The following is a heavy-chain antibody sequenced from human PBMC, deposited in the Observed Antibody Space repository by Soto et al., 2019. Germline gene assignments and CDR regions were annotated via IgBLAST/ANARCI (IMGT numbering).Heavy chain of an antibody. J-gene: IGHJ4*02. V-gene: IGHV3-23*01. Sequence: GGSLRLSCAASGFTFSSYAMSWVRQAPGKGLEWVSAISGSGGSTYYADSVKGRFTISRDNSKNTLYLQMNSLRAEDTAVYYCAKEGDIYDDDGSYFDYWGQGTLVTVSS. D-gene: IGHD4-17*01. CDR2: ISGSGGST. CDR3: AKEGDIYDDDGSYFDY. CDR1: GFTFSSYA.